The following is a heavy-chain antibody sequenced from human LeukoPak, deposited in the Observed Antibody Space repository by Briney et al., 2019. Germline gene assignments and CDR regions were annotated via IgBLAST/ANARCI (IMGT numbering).Heavy chain of an antibody. D-gene: IGHD6-13*01. V-gene: IGHV1-18*01. CDR3: ARARQQLVWANWFDP. CDR1: GYTFSSYG. Sequence: AAVKVSCRASGYTFSSYGISWVRQAPGRGLEWMGWISAYNGKTKYAQKLQGRVTMTTETSTSTAYLELRSLRSDDTAVYYCARARQQLVWANWFDPWGQGTLVTVSS. J-gene: IGHJ5*02. CDR2: ISAYNGKT.